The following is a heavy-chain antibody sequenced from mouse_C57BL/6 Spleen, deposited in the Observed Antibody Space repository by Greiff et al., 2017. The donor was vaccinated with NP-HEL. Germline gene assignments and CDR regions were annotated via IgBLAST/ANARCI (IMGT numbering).Heavy chain of an antibody. D-gene: IGHD2-5*01. CDR2: INYDGSST. Sequence: EVKLVESEGGLVQPGSSMKLSCTASGFTFSDYYMAWVRQVPEKGLEWVANINYDGSSTYYLDSLKSRFIISRDNAKNILYLQMSSLKSEDTATYDCARVRSNYGRYFDGWGQGTTLTVSS. CDR1: GFTFSDYY. J-gene: IGHJ2*01. CDR3: ARVRSNYGRYFDG. V-gene: IGHV5-16*01.